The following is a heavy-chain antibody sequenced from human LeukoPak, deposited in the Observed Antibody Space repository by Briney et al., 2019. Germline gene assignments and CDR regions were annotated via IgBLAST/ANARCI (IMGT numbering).Heavy chain of an antibody. Sequence: PSETLSLTYTVSGGSVSSGSYYWSWIRQPPGKGLEWIGYIYYSGSTNYNPSLKSRVTISVDTSKNQFSLKLSSVTAADTAVYYCARDCSSTSCYTFGAFDIWGQGTMVTVSS. D-gene: IGHD2-2*02. V-gene: IGHV4-61*01. J-gene: IGHJ3*02. CDR1: GGSVSSGSYY. CDR3: ARDCSSTSCYTFGAFDI. CDR2: IYYSGST.